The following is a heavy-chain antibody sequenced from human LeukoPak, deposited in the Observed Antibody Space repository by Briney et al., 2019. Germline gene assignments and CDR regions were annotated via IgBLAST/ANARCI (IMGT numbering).Heavy chain of an antibody. V-gene: IGHV3-15*01. CDR3: TTDRDYGDYPEYYFDY. J-gene: IGHJ4*02. D-gene: IGHD4-17*01. CDR1: GFTFSNAW. Sequence: GGSLRLSCAASGFTFSNAWMSWVRQAPGKGLEWVGHIKSKTDGGTTDYAAPVKGRFTISRDDSKNTLYLQMNSLRTEDTAVYYCTTDRDYGDYPEYYFDYWGQGTLVTVSS. CDR2: IKSKTDGGTT.